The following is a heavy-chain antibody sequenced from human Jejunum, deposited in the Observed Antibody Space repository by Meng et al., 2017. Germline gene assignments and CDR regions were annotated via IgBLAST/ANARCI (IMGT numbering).Heavy chain of an antibody. CDR2: IYYNGRT. D-gene: IGHD2-8*01. V-gene: IGHV4-39*07. J-gene: IGHJ4*02. CDR3: ARFPVYLATQGYFDY. Sequence: HLQRQETDPGLGKPSETLSLPCTVSGGSISSSTYYWGWIRQPPEKGLEWMGNIYYNGRTSYNPSLKSRVTISVDTSTNQFSLKLSSVTAADTAVYYCARFPVYLATQGYFDYWGQGTLVTVFS. CDR1: GGSISSSTYY.